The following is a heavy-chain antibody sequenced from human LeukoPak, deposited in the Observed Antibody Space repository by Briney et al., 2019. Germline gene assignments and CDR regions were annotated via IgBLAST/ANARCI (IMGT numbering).Heavy chain of an antibody. CDR3: AGDLIYGTSSNNWFDP. Sequence: GASVKVSCKASGYTFTSYGISWVRQAPGQGLEWMGWISAYNGNTNYAQKLQGRVTMTTATSTSTAYMELRSLRSDDTAVYYCAGDLIYGTSSNNWFDPWGQGTLVTVSS. J-gene: IGHJ5*02. CDR2: ISAYNGNT. CDR1: GYTFTSYG. D-gene: IGHD2-2*01. V-gene: IGHV1-18*04.